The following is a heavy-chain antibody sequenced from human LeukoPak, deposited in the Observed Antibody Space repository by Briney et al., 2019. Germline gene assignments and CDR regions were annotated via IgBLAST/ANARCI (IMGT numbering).Heavy chain of an antibody. CDR2: IYITGST. Sequence: SETLSLTCTVSGGSITSYYWSWIRQSAGKGLEWIGRIYITGSTTYNPSLKSRVTMSLDTSKNQFSLKLSSVTAADTAVYYCARTTVTDYYFDYWGQGTLVTVSS. D-gene: IGHD4-17*01. CDR1: GGSITSYY. V-gene: IGHV4-4*07. J-gene: IGHJ4*02. CDR3: ARTTVTDYYFDY.